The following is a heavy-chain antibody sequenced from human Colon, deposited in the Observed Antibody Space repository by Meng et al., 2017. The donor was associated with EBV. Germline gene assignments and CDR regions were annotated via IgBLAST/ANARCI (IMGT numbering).Heavy chain of an antibody. CDR2: IYYSGST. V-gene: IGHV4-31*03. J-gene: IGHJ4*02. Sequence: QGQRQRAGPGLVKPSQPLSLTCTVSGGSVSSGGYYWTWIRQHPGKGLEWFGHIYYSGSTFYNPSLKRRVIISIDTSKNQFSLNLRSVTAADTAVYYCARVSSGWDYFDYWGQGTLVTVSS. CDR1: GGSVSSGGYY. CDR3: ARVSSGWDYFDY. D-gene: IGHD6-19*01.